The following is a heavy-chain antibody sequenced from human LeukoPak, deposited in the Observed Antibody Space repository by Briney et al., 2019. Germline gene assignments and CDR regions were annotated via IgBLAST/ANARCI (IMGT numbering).Heavy chain of an antibody. CDR3: VTKYKLEDAFDI. V-gene: IGHV1-69*04. Sequence: SVKVSCKASGGTFSSYAISWVRQAPGQGLEWMGRIIPILGIANYAQKFQGRVTITADKSTSTAYMELSSLRSEVTAVYYCVTKYKLEDAFDIWGQGTMVTVSS. D-gene: IGHD1-1*01. CDR2: IIPILGIA. J-gene: IGHJ3*02. CDR1: GGTFSSYA.